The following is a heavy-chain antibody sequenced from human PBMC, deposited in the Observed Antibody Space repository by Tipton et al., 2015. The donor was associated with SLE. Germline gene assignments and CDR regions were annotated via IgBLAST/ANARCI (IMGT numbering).Heavy chain of an antibody. CDR3: ARGMVTWRGAIVGVDV. Sequence: LRLSCAASGFTFQDFAMSWVRQAPGQGLEWIGYISYGGGTNYNPSLKSRVTISVDTAKNQFSLKLTSVTAADTAVYYCARGMVTWRGAIVGVDVWGQGTTVNVSS. D-gene: IGHD2-21*02. J-gene: IGHJ6*02. CDR2: ISYGGGT. CDR1: GFTFQDFA. V-gene: IGHV4-59*08.